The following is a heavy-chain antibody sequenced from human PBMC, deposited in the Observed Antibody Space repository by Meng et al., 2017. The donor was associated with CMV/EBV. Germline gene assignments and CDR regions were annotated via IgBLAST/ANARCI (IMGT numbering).Heavy chain of an antibody. Sequence: GSLRLSCTVSGGSISSSSYYWGWIRQPLGKGLEWIGSIYYSGSTYYNPSLKSRVTISVDTSKNQFSLKLSSVTAADTAVYYCARLGDGYNSGYFDYWGQGTLVTVSS. V-gene: IGHV4-39*01. J-gene: IGHJ4*02. CDR3: ARLGDGYNSGYFDY. CDR2: IYYSGST. CDR1: GGSISSSSYY. D-gene: IGHD5-24*01.